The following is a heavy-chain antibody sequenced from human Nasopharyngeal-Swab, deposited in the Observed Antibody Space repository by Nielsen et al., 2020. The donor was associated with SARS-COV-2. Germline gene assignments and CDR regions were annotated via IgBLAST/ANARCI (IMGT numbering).Heavy chain of an antibody. V-gene: IGHV1-18*01. CDR3: ATNPITMVRGVIIKNWFDP. CDR1: GYTFTSYG. D-gene: IGHD3-10*01. J-gene: IGHJ5*02. Sequence: ASVKVSCKASGYTFTSYGISWVRQAPGQGLEWMGWISAYNGNTNYAQKLQGRVTMTTDTSTSTAYMELRSLRSDDTAVYYCATNPITMVRGVIIKNWFDPWGQGTLVTVSS. CDR2: ISAYNGNT.